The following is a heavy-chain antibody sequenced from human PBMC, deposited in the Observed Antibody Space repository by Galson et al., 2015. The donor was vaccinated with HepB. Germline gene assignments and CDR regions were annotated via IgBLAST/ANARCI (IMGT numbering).Heavy chain of an antibody. CDR1: GFTFDDYA. Sequence: SLRLSCAASGFTFDDYAMHWVRQAPGKGLEWVSLISWDGGSSYYADSVKGRFTISRDNRKNSLYLQMNSLRAEDTALYYCAKDKGRHYYGSEPFDYWGQGTLVTVSS. D-gene: IGHD3-10*01. V-gene: IGHV3-43D*03. J-gene: IGHJ4*02. CDR3: AKDKGRHYYGSEPFDY. CDR2: ISWDGGSS.